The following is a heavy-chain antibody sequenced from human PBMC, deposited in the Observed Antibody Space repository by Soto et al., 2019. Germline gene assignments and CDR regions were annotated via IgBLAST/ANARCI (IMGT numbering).Heavy chain of an antibody. CDR3: ARVPYYDILTGYYHYYYYGMDV. CDR1: GGSFSGYY. V-gene: IGHV4-34*01. CDR2: INHSGST. J-gene: IGHJ6*02. D-gene: IGHD3-9*01. Sequence: SLTCAVYGGSFSGYYWSWIRQPPGKGLEWIGEINHSGSTNYNPSLKSRVTISVDTSKNQFSLKLSSVTAADTAVYYCARVPYYDILTGYYHYYYYGMDVWGQGTTVTVSS.